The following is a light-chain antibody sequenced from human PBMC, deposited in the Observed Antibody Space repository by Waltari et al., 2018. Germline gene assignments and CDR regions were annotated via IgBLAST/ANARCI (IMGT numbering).Light chain of an antibody. Sequence: QSALTQPASVSGSPGQSITISCTGTSSDVGGYNYVSWYQQHPGKAPKLMIYDVSKRPSGVSNRFSGSKSGNPASLTISGLQAEDEADYYCSSYTSSVKVVFGGGTKLTVL. CDR1: SSDVGGYNY. J-gene: IGLJ2*01. V-gene: IGLV2-14*01. CDR3: SSYTSSVKVV. CDR2: DVS.